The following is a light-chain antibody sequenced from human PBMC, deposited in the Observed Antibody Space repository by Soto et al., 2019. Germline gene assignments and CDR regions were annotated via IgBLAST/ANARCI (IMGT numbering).Light chain of an antibody. J-gene: IGKJ4*01. CDR3: QQYGSSPFG. V-gene: IGKV3-20*01. Sequence: EIVLTQSPGTLSLSPGERATLSCRASQSVSSSYLAWYQQKPGQAPRLLIYGASSRATGIPDMFSGSGSGTDFTLTISRLEPEDFAVYYCQQYGSSPFGFGGGTKVEIK. CDR2: GAS. CDR1: QSVSSSY.